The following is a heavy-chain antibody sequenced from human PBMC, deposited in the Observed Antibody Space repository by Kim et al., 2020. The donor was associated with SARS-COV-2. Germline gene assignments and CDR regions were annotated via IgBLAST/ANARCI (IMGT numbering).Heavy chain of an antibody. D-gene: IGHD2-21*02. CDR2: ISGSGGST. CDR3: AKDSTYCGGDCLLTYYYYYGMDV. CDR1: GFTFSSYA. V-gene: IGHV3-23*01. J-gene: IGHJ6*02. Sequence: GGSLRLSCAASGFTFSSYAMSWVRQAPGKGLEWVSAISGSGGSTYYADSVKGRFTISRDNSKNTLYLQMNSLRAEDTAVYYCAKDSTYCGGDCLLTYYYYYGMDVWGQGTTVTVSS.